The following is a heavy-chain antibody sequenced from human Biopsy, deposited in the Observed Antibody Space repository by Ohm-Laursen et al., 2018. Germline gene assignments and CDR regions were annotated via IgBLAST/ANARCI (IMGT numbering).Heavy chain of an antibody. Sequence: SDTLSLTCTVSGGSISSDYWSWIRQTPGKGLEWIGYIYYCGSTNYNPSLKSRVTISVDTSKNQFSLRLNSVTAADTAVYYCARATNSTGWPYYYFYGMDVWGQGTTVTVSS. CDR1: GGSISSDY. CDR3: ARATNSTGWPYYYFYGMDV. D-gene: IGHD2/OR15-2a*01. J-gene: IGHJ6*02. V-gene: IGHV4-59*07. CDR2: IYYCGST.